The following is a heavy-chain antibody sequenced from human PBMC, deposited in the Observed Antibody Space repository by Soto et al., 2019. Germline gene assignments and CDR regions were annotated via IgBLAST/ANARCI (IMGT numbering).Heavy chain of an antibody. CDR1: GFAFSSYG. CDR3: AKGISSSWYLYYYGMDV. D-gene: IGHD6-13*01. V-gene: IGHV3-30*18. J-gene: IGHJ6*02. CDR2: ISYDGSNK. Sequence: QVQLVESGGGVVQPGRSLRLSCAASGFAFSSYGMHWVRQAPGKGLEWVAVISYDGSNKYYADSVKGRFTISRDNSKNTLYLQMNSLRAEDTAVYYCAKGISSSWYLYYYGMDVWGQGTTATVSS.